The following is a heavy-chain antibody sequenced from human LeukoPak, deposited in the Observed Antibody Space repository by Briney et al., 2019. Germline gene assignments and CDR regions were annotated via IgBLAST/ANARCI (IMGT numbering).Heavy chain of an antibody. CDR3: ARALLLWFGESSGPLDY. CDR2: IKQDGSEK. V-gene: IGHV3-7*01. D-gene: IGHD3-10*01. Sequence: GGSLRLSCAASGFTFSSYWMSWVRQAPGKGLEWVANIKQDGSEKYYVDSVKGRFTISRDNAKNSLYLQMNSLRAEDTAVYYCARALLLWFGESSGPLDYWGQGTLVTVSS. CDR1: GFTFSSYW. J-gene: IGHJ4*02.